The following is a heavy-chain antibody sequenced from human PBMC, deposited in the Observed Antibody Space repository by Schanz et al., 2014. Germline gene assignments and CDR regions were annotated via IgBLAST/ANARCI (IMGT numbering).Heavy chain of an antibody. V-gene: IGHV4-61*05. J-gene: IGHJ4*02. CDR2: MYHSGSS. CDR1: GGSMSSSSYY. D-gene: IGHD2-8*02. Sequence: QLQLQESGPGLVKPSETLSLTCTVSGGSMSSSSYYWGWIRQPPGKGLEWIGYMYHSGSSNYNPTLKSRVTISVDTSKNQFSLKMTSLTAADTAVYFCARVGGGILTSWYSLDSWGQGTRVTVSS. CDR3: ARVGGGILTSWYSLDS.